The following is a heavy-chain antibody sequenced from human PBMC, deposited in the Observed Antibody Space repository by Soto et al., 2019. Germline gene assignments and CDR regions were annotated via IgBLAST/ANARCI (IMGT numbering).Heavy chain of an antibody. CDR3: AHRRGEGGYDSKGLSGFDY. CDR1: GFSLSTSGVG. V-gene: IGHV2-5*02. D-gene: IGHD5-12*01. J-gene: IGHJ4*02. CDR2: IYWDDDK. Sequence: QITLKESGPPLVKPTQTLTLTCTFSGFSLSTSGVGVGWIRQPPGKALEWLALIYWDDDKRYSPSLKSRLTITKDTSKNQVVLTMTNMDPVDTATYYYAHRRGEGGYDSKGLSGFDYWGQGTLVTVSS.